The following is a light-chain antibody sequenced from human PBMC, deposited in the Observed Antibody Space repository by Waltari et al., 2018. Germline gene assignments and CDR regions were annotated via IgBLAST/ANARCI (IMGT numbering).Light chain of an antibody. CDR2: DAS. CDR3: QQRAHWPLT. J-gene: IGKJ4*01. V-gene: IGKV3-11*01. CDR1: QSISSF. Sequence: DTVLTQSPVTLAFSPGATATLSCSASQSISSFLAWYQQRPGQSPRLLIYDASHRATGIPARFSGTGSGTDFTLTIDHLEPDDFAVYYCQQRAHWPLTFGGGTKVEV.